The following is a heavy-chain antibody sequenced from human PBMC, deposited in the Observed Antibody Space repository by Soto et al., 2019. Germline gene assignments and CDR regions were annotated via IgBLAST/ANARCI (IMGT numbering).Heavy chain of an antibody. V-gene: IGHV3-30*18. CDR2: ISYDGSNK. CDR1: GFTFSSYG. J-gene: IGHJ1*01. D-gene: IGHD3-22*01. CDR3: AKGAEYYYDSSGYPGYLQH. Sequence: QVQLVESGGGVVQPGRSLRLSCAASGFTFSSYGMHWVRQAPGKGLEWVAVISYDGSNKYYADSVKGRFTISRDNSKNTLYLQMNSLRAEDTAVYYCAKGAEYYYDSSGYPGYLQHWGQGTLVTVSS.